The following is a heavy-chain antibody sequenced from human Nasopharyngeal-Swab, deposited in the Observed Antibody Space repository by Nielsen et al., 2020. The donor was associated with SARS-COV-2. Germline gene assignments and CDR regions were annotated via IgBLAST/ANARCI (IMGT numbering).Heavy chain of an antibody. D-gene: IGHD2-15*01. CDR3: ARPGSSIVEDAFDI. CDR1: GYSFTSYW. J-gene: IGHJ3*02. Sequence: GGSLRLSCKGSGYSFTSYWIGWVRQMPGKGLEWMGIIYPGDSDTRYSPSFQGQVTISADKSISTAYLRWSSLKASDTAMYYCARPGSSIVEDAFDIWGQGTMVTVSS. CDR2: IYPGDSDT. V-gene: IGHV5-51*01.